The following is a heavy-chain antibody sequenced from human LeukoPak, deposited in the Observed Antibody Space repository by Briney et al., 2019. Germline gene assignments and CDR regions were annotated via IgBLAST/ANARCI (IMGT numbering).Heavy chain of an antibody. Sequence: GGSLRLSCAASGFTFRSYAMHWVRQAPGKGLEWVAVISYDGSNKYYADSVKGRFTISRDNSKNSLYLQMNSLRAEDTAVYYCAVPPGIAAPFDYWGEGTLVTVS. V-gene: IGHV3-30*01. CDR3: AVPPGIAAPFDY. J-gene: IGHJ4*02. CDR2: ISYDGSNK. D-gene: IGHD6-6*01. CDR1: GFTFRSYA.